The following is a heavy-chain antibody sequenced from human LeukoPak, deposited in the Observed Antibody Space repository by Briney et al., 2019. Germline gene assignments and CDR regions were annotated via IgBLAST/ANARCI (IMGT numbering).Heavy chain of an antibody. CDR3: AREGRGVPGAIAAVRGFDY. V-gene: IGHV1-46*01. D-gene: IGHD6-13*01. J-gene: IGHJ4*02. CDR2: INPSGGST. Sequence: ASVKVSCKASGYTFTSYYMHWVRQAPGQGLEWMGIINPSGGSTSYARKFQGRVTMTRDMSTSTVYMELSSLRSEDTAIYYCAREGRGVPGAIAAVRGFDYWGQGTLVTVSS. CDR1: GYTFTSYY.